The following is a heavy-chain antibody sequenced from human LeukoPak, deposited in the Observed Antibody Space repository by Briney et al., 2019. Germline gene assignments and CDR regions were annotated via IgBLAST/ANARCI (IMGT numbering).Heavy chain of an antibody. V-gene: IGHV3-48*03. CDR3: AKIPRRIQLWSEGDY. Sequence: GGSLRLSCAASGFTFSSYEMNWVRQAPGKGLEWVSYISSSGSTIYYADSVKGRFTISRDNSKNTLYLQMNSLRAEDTAVYYCAKIPRRIQLWSEGDYWGQGTLVTVSS. CDR2: ISSSGSTI. D-gene: IGHD5-18*01. CDR1: GFTFSSYE. J-gene: IGHJ4*02.